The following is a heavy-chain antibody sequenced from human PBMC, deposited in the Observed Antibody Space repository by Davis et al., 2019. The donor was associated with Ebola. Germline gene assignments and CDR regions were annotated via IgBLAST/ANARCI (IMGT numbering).Heavy chain of an antibody. CDR1: GYTFTSYG. CDR3: ARDENVIAVAVDY. V-gene: IGHV1-18*01. CDR2: ISAYTGNT. Sequence: ASVKVSCKASGYTFTSYGISWVRQASGQGLYWMCWISAYTGNTNYAQKLKGRFTMTTDTSTSTAYMEMRSLRSDDTALYYCARDENVIAVAVDYWGQGTLVTVSS. D-gene: IGHD6-19*01. J-gene: IGHJ4*02.